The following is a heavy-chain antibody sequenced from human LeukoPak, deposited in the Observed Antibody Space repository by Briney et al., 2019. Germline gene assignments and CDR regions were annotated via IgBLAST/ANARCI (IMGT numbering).Heavy chain of an antibody. V-gene: IGHV3-48*03. D-gene: IGHD3-22*01. J-gene: IGHJ3*02. CDR2: ISNSGSTI. CDR1: GFTFSSYE. Sequence: GGSLRLSCAASGFTFSSYEMNWVRQAPGKGLEWVSYISNSGSTIYYADSVKGRFTISRDNSKNTLYLQMNSLRAEDTAVYYCAAIYYYDTYDAFDIWGQGTMVTVSS. CDR3: AAIYYYDTYDAFDI.